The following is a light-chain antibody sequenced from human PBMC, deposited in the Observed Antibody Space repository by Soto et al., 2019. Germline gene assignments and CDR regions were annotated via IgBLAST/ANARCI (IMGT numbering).Light chain of an antibody. J-gene: IGKJ1*01. Sequence: IVLTQSPGTVSRCQVVRCTLSGRASESVSNNYLAWYQQKPGQAPRLLIYGASNRATSIPDRFSGSGSGTDFTLTISRLEPEDFAVYYCQQYGSSGTFGQGTKVDIK. CDR2: GAS. CDR3: QQYGSSGT. V-gene: IGKV3-20*01. CDR1: ESVSNNY.